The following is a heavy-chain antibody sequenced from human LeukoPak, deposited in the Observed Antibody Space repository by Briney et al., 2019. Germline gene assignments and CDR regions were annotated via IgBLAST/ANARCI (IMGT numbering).Heavy chain of an antibody. J-gene: IGHJ4*02. CDR1: GGSISSGEYY. V-gene: IGHV4-30-4*01. Sequence: PSETLSLTCTVSGGSISSGEYYWSWIRQPPGKGLEWIGYIYYSGSTYYNPSLKSRVTISVDTSKDQFSLKLSSVTAADTAVYYCARGSDSSGYLPSDYWGQGTLVTVSS. CDR3: ARGSDSSGYLPSDY. CDR2: IYYSGST. D-gene: IGHD3-22*01.